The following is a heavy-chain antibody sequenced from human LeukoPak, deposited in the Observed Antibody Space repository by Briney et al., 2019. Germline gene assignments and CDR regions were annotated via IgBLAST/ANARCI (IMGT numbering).Heavy chain of an antibody. CDR2: IYYSGST. Sequence: SETLSLTCTVSGGSVSSGSYYWSWIRQPPGKGLEWIGYIYYSGSTNYNPSLKSRVTISVDTSKNQFSLKLSSVTAADTGVYYCARSNRGRSPTIFGVVPQTYYFDNWGQGTLVTVSS. V-gene: IGHV4-61*01. CDR1: GGSVSSGSYY. D-gene: IGHD3-3*01. CDR3: ARSNRGRSPTIFGVVPQTYYFDN. J-gene: IGHJ4*02.